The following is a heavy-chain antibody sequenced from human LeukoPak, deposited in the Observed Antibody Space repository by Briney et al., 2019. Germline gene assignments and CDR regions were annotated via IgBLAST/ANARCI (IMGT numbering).Heavy chain of an antibody. Sequence: GESLKISCKGSGYSFTSYWIGWVRQMPGKGLEWMGIIYPGDSDTRYSPSFQGQVTISADKSSSTAYLQWSSLKASDTAMYYCARHEVGGYDQNWFDPWGQGTLVTVSS. CDR2: IYPGDSDT. CDR3: ARHEVGGYDQNWFDP. V-gene: IGHV5-51*01. D-gene: IGHD5-12*01. J-gene: IGHJ5*02. CDR1: GYSFTSYW.